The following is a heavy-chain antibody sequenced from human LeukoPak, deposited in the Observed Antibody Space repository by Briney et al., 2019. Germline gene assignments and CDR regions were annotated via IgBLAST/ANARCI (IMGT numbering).Heavy chain of an antibody. J-gene: IGHJ4*02. CDR3: ARARIGWATGVDY. CDR1: GGSISSSNW. V-gene: IGHV4-4*02. D-gene: IGHD1-26*01. CDR2: INHSGST. Sequence: SETLSLTCAVSGGSISSSNWWSWVRQPPGKGLEWIGEINHSGSTNYNPSLKSRVTISVDTSKNQFSLKLSSVTAADTAVYYCARARIGWATGVDYWGQGTLVTVSS.